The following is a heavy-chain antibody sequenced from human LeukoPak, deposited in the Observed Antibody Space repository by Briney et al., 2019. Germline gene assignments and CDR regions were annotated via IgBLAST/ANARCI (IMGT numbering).Heavy chain of an antibody. Sequence: GGSLRLSCAASGFTVSSNYMSWVRQAPGKGPEWVSVIYSGGSTYYADSVKGRFTISRDNSKNTLYLQMNSLRAEDTAVYYCARAQAAQRDFDYWGQGTLVTVSS. CDR2: IYSGGST. V-gene: IGHV3-53*01. CDR1: GFTVSSNY. D-gene: IGHD2-15*01. CDR3: ARAQAAQRDFDY. J-gene: IGHJ4*02.